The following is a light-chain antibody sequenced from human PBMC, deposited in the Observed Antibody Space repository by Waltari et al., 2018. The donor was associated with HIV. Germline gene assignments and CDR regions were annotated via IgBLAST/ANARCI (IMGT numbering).Light chain of an antibody. Sequence: EIVMTQSPATLSVFPGERATLSCRASQSVSSNLAWYQQKPGQAPRPLIYGASTRATGIPARFSGSGSGTEFTLTISGLQSEDFAVYYCQHYNHGPPLTFGGGTEVEIK. J-gene: IGKJ4*01. CDR1: QSVSSN. CDR3: QHYNHGPPLT. V-gene: IGKV3-15*01. CDR2: GAS.